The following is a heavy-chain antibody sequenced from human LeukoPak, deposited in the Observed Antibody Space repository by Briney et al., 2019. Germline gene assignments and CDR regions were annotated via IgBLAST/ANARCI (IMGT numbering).Heavy chain of an antibody. J-gene: IGHJ4*02. CDR3: AKDPYTAMAPYYFDY. D-gene: IGHD5-18*01. CDR1: GFTFSSYA. CDR2: ISGSGGST. V-gene: IGHV3-23*01. Sequence: GGSLRLSCAASGFTFSSYAMSWVRQAPGKGLEWVSAISGSGGSTYYADSVKGRFTISRDNSKSTLYLQMNSLRAEDTAVYYCAKDPYTAMAPYYFDYWGQGTLVTVSS.